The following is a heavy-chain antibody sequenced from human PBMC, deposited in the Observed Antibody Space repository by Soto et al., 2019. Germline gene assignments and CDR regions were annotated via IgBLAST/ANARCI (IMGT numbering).Heavy chain of an antibody. V-gene: IGHV1-2*04. J-gene: IGHJ5*02. CDR1: GYTFTCYY. D-gene: IGHD3-10*01. CDR2: INPNSGGT. CDR3: ASSSERFGELLGFDP. Sequence: ASVKVSCKASGYTFTCYYMHWVRQASGQGLEWMGWINPNSGGTNYAQKFQGWVTMTRDTSISTAYMELSRLRSDDTAVYYCASSSERFGELLGFDPWGQGTLVTVSS.